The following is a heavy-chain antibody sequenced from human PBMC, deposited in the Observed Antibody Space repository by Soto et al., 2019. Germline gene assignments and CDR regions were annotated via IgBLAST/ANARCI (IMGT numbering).Heavy chain of an antibody. CDR1: GFTFSSYS. J-gene: IGHJ6*02. CDR3: ARDSCRNSNYRRPSCGYYYYGMDV. Sequence: GSLRLSCAASGFTFSSYSMNWVRQAPGKGLEWVSSISSSSSYIYYADSVKGRFTISRDNAKNSLYLQMNSLRAEDTAVYYCARDSCRNSNYRRPSCGYYYYGMDVWGQGTTVTVSS. D-gene: IGHD4-4*01. V-gene: IGHV3-21*01. CDR2: ISSSSSYI.